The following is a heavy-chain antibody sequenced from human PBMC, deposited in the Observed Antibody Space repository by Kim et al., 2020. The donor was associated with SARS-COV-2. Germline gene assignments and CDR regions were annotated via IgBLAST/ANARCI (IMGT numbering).Heavy chain of an antibody. D-gene: IGHD6-19*01. Sequence: ASVKVSCKASGYTFTSYALHWVRQAPGQRLEWMGWINAGTAYTKYSQTFQGRVTITRDTSASTAYMELSSLRSEDTAVYYCSRFTTGWYLDYWGQGTLVTVSS. CDR2: INAGTAYT. CDR3: SRFTTGWYLDY. J-gene: IGHJ4*02. CDR1: GYTFTSYA. V-gene: IGHV1-3*01.